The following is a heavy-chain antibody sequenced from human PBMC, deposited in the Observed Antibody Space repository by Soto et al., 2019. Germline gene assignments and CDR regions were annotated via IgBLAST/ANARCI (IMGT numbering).Heavy chain of an antibody. CDR2: IYYSGST. CDR3: ARHLWFGELFNFDY. Sequence: SETHSLTSTVSGGSSISSSYYWGWIRKPPGKGLEWIGSIYYSGSTYYNPSLKSRVTISVDTSKNQFSLKLSSVTAADTAVYYCARHLWFGELFNFDYWGQGTRVTVSS. CDR1: GGSSISSSYY. D-gene: IGHD3-10*01. J-gene: IGHJ4*02. V-gene: IGHV4-39*01.